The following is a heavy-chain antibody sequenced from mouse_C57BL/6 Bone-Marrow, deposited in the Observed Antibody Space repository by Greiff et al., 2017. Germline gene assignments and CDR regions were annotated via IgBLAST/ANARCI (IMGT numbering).Heavy chain of an antibody. CDR3: ARNYPAWFAY. J-gene: IGHJ3*01. CDR2: IDPSDGYT. D-gene: IGHD1-1*02. CDR1: GYTFTSYW. Sequence: QVQLQQPGAELVKPGASVKLSCKASGYTFTSYWMQWVKQRPGQGLEWIGEIDPSDGYTNYNQKFKGKAKLTVDTSSSTAYMQLSSLTSEDSAVYYCARNYPAWFAYWGQGTLVTVSA. V-gene: IGHV1-50*01.